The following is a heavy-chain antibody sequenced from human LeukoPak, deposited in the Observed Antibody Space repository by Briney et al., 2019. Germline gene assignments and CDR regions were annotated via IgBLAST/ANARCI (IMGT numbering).Heavy chain of an antibody. CDR1: GYTFTSYG. V-gene: IGHV1-18*01. D-gene: IGHD5-12*01. Sequence: GASVKVSCKASGYTFTSYGISWVRQAPGQGLEWMGWISAYNGNTNYAQKLQGRVTMTTDTSTSTAYMELRSLRSDDTAVYYCVRQPVATIHYYYYYMDVWGKGTTVTVSS. CDR2: ISAYNGNT. CDR3: VRQPVATIHYYYYYMDV. J-gene: IGHJ6*03.